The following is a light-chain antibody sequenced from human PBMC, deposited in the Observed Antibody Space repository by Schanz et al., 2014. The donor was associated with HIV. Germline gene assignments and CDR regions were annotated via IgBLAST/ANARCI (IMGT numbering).Light chain of an antibody. CDR1: QTVLYSSNNKNY. V-gene: IGKV4-1*01. J-gene: IGKJ1*01. CDR2: WAS. CDR3: QQYYDIQT. Sequence: DIVMTQSPDSLAVSLGERATIHCKSSQTVLYSSNNKNYLAWYQQKPGQPPKLLIYWASTRESGVPGRFSGSGSGTDFTLTISSLQAEDVAVYYCQQYYDIQTFGQGTRVEVK.